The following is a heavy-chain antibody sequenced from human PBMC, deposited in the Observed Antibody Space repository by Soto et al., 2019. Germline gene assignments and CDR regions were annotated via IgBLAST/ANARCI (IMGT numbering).Heavy chain of an antibody. V-gene: IGHV1-69*13. D-gene: IGHD3-3*01. CDR3: ASYGTVLRFLEWPRGYYYGMDV. Sequence: RASVKVSCKASGGTFSSYAISWVRQAPGQGLEWMGGIIPIFGTANYAQKFQGRVTITADESTSTAYMELSSLRSEDTAVYYCASYGTVLRFLEWPRGYYYGMDVWGQGTTVTVSS. CDR1: GGTFSSYA. CDR2: IIPIFGTA. J-gene: IGHJ6*02.